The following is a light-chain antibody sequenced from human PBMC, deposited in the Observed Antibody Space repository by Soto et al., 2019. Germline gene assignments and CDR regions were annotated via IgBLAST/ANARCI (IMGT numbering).Light chain of an antibody. Sequence: DIQMTQSPSSLSASVGDRVTITCRASQSIVTYLNWYLQKPGKAPKLLIYAASNLQSGVPSRFSGSRSGPDFTLTISSLQPEDFATYYCQQYHNLWTFGQGTKVDI. CDR2: AAS. CDR1: QSIVTY. V-gene: IGKV1-39*01. J-gene: IGKJ1*01. CDR3: QQYHNLWT.